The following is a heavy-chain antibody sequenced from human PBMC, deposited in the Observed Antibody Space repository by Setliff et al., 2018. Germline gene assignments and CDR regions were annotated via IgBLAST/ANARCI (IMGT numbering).Heavy chain of an antibody. D-gene: IGHD3-10*01. J-gene: IGHJ6*03. Sequence: SETLSLTCTVSGDSINSRTNYWSWIRQPAGKGPEWIGHIYASWSTNYNPSLKSRVTISLDSSKNQFSLKLRSVTAADTAVYYCARDRSTVIRGVTSFFYYYMDVWGGGTTVTVSS. CDR2: IYASWST. V-gene: IGHV4-61*10. CDR3: ARDRSTVIRGVTSFFYYYMDV. CDR1: GDSINSRTNY.